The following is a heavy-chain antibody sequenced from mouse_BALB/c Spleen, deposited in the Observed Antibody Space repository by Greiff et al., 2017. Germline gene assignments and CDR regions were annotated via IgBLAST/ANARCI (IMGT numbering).Heavy chain of an antibody. CDR1: GYSITSDYA. V-gene: IGHV3-2*02. D-gene: IGHD1-2*01. Sequence: EVKLKESGPGLVKPSQSLSLTCTVTGYSITSDYAWNWIRQFPGNKLEWMGYISYSGSTSYNPSLKSRISITRDTSKNQFFLQLNSVTTEDTATYYCARDTTATDYAMDYWGQGTSVTVSS. CDR2: ISYSGST. CDR3: ARDTTATDYAMDY. J-gene: IGHJ4*01.